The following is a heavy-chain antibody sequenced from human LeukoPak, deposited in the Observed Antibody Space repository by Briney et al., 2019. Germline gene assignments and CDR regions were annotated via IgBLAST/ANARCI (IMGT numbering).Heavy chain of an antibody. CDR3: ARGSGDNY. Sequence: PSETLSLTCAVYGGSFSGYYWSWIRQPPGKGQEWIGEINHSGSTNYNPSLKSRVTISVDTSKNQFSLKLSSVTAADTAVYYCARGSGDNYWGQGTLVTVSS. D-gene: IGHD4-17*01. CDR1: GGSFSGYY. J-gene: IGHJ4*02. CDR2: INHSGST. V-gene: IGHV4-34*01.